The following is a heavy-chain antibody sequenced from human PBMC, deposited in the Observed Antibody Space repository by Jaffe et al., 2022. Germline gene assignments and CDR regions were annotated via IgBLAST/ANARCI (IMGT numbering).Heavy chain of an antibody. J-gene: IGHJ4*02. CDR3: ARDPAVAPLWIDY. CDR2: IYHSGST. CDR1: GYSISSGYY. V-gene: IGHV4-38-2*02. D-gene: IGHD6-19*01. Sequence: QVQLQESGPGLVKPSETLSLTCAVSGYSISSGYYWGWIRQPPGKGLEWIGSIYHSGSTYYNPSLKSRVTISVDTSKNQFSLKLSSVTAADTAVYYCARDPAVAPLWIDYWGQGTLVTVSS.